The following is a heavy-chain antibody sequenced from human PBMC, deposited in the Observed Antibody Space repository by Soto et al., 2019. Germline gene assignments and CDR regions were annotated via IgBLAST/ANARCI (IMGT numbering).Heavy chain of an antibody. V-gene: IGHV3-30-3*01. CDR3: ARGWNWFDP. J-gene: IGHJ5*02. CDR1: GFTFSSYA. Sequence: GGSLRLSCAASGFTFSSYAMHWVRQAPGKGLEWVAVISYDGSNKYYADSVKGRFTISRDSSKNTLYLQMNSLRAEDTAVYYCARGWNWFDPWGQGTLVTVSS. CDR2: ISYDGSNK.